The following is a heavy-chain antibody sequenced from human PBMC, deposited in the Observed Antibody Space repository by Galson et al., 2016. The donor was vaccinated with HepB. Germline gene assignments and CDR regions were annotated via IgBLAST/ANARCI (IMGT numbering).Heavy chain of an antibody. CDR2: TYYRSKWYN. Sequence: CAISGDSVSSDTAAWNWIRQSPSRGLEWLGRTYYRSKWYNDYAVFVKSRITINPDTSTNQFSLQLSSVTPEDTAVYYCAREPGHCTGNSCYSGGMDVWGQGTTVTVSS. J-gene: IGHJ6*02. CDR1: GDSVSSDTAA. D-gene: IGHD2-15*01. CDR3: AREPGHCTGNSCYSGGMDV. V-gene: IGHV6-1*01.